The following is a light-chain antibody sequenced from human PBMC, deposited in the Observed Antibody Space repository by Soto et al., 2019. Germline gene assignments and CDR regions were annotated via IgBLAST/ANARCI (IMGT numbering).Light chain of an antibody. CDR3: NSYTTSSSLYV. CDR2: DVS. CDR1: SSDIGGYDY. J-gene: IGLJ1*01. V-gene: IGLV2-14*01. Sequence: QSVLTPPASVSGSPGQSVTISCTGTSSDIGGYDYVSWYQQYPGKAPKLMIYDVSNRPSGVSDRFSGSKSANTASLTISGLQSEDEADYYCNSYTTSSSLYVVGTGTKVPVL.